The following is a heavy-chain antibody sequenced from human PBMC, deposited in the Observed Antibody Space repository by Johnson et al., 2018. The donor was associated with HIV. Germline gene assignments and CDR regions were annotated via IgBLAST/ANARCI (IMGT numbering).Heavy chain of an antibody. J-gene: IGHJ3*02. D-gene: IGHD5-12*01. V-gene: IGHV3-30*02. CDR1: GFTFSSYG. CDR3: AKSLPGYDAFDI. Sequence: QVQLVESGGGVFQPGGSLRLSCVASGFTFSSYGIHWVRQAPGKGLEWVAFIRYDGSNKYYADSVKGRFTIFRDNSKNTLYLQMNSLRAEDTAVYYCAKSLPGYDAFDIWGQGTMVTVSS. CDR2: IRYDGSNK.